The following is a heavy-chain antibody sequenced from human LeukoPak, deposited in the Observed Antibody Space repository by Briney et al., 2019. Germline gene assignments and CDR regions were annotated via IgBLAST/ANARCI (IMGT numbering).Heavy chain of an antibody. CDR3: ARVYSSSWYYFDY. D-gene: IGHD6-13*01. V-gene: IGHV1-2*02. J-gene: IGHJ4*02. CDR1: GYTFTGYY. CDR2: INPDNGVT. Sequence: ASVKVSCKASGYTFTGYYIHWVRQAPGQGLEWMGWINPDNGVTNYAQKFQGRVTITRDTSISTAYMELSSLRSEDTAVYYCARVYSSSWYYFDYWGQGTLVTVSS.